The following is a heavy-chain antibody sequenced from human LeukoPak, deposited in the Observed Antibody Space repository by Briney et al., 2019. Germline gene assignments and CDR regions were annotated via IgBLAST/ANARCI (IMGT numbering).Heavy chain of an antibody. CDR1: GYTFTGYY. CDR2: INPNSGGT. CDR3: ARGAIVVVPAAGGRVWFDP. Sequence: ASVKVSCKASGYTFTGYYMHWVRQAPGQGLEWMGWINPNSGGTNYAQKFRGRVTMTRDTSISTAYMELSRLRSDDTAVYYCARGAIVVVPAAGGRVWFDPWGQGTLVTVSS. D-gene: IGHD2-2*01. V-gene: IGHV1-2*02. J-gene: IGHJ5*02.